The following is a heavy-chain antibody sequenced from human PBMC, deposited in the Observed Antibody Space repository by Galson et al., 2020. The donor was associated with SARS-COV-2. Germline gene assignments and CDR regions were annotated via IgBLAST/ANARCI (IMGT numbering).Heavy chain of an antibody. J-gene: IGHJ4*02. CDR2: IDWDNDK. Sequence: KALEWLALIDWDNDKYYSTSLKTRLTISGDTSKNQVFLTMTNMDPADTATYYCARMADGYGGYDYGSSPFDYWGQGTLVTVSS. D-gene: IGHD5-12*01. V-gene: IGHV2-70*01. CDR3: ARMADGYGGYDYGSSPFDY.